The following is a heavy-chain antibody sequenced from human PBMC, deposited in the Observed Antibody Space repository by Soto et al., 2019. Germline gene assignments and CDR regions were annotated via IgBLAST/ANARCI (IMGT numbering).Heavy chain of an antibody. D-gene: IGHD1-26*01. J-gene: IGHJ4*02. CDR3: ARAIRDQLLSDY. V-gene: IGHV1-8*02. CDR2: ISAYNGNT. Sequence: ASVKVSCKASGFTFTHSAMQWVRQARGQSLEWIGWISAYNGNTGYAQKFQGRVTMIGDTSISTAYMELNSLTSEDTAVYYCARAIRDQLLSDYWGQGTQVTVSS. CDR1: GFTFTHSA.